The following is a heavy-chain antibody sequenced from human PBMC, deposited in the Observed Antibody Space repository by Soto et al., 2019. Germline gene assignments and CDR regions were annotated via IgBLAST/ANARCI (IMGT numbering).Heavy chain of an antibody. J-gene: IGHJ6*03. CDR1: GYTFTSYG. V-gene: IGHV1-18*01. Sequence: QVQLVQSGAEVKKPGASVKVSCKASGYTFTSYGISWVRQAPGQGLEWMGWISDYNGNTNYAQKLQGRVTMTTDTSTSTDYLELRSLRSDDTAVYYCARVASVLMVDVWDYYYMDVWGKGTTVTFSS. CDR3: ARVASVLMVDVWDYYYMDV. CDR2: ISDYNGNT. D-gene: IGHD2-8*01.